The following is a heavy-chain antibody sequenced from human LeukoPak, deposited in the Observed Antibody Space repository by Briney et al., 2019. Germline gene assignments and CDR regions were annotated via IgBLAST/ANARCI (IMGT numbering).Heavy chain of an antibody. CDR3: ARDPRVYCSGGRCFPPFEY. Sequence: ASVKVSCKASGYTFTSYGISWVRQAPGQGLEWMGWISAYNGNTNYAQKLQGRVTMTTDTSTSTAYMELRSLRSDDTAVYYCARDPRVYCSGGRCFPPFEYWGQGTLVTVSS. J-gene: IGHJ4*02. V-gene: IGHV1-18*01. D-gene: IGHD2-15*01. CDR1: GYTFTSYG. CDR2: ISAYNGNT.